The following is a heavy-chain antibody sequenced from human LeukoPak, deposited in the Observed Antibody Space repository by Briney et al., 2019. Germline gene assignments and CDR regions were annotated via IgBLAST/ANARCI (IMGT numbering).Heavy chain of an antibody. CDR2: IYSGGST. V-gene: IGHV3-66*01. CDR3: ARANSGSFLDY. J-gene: IGHJ4*02. Sequence: TGGSLRLSCAASGFTVSSNYMSWVRQAPGKGLEWVSLIYSGGSTYYADSVTGRFTISRDNSKNTLYLQMNSLRAEDTAVYYCARANSGSFLDYWGQGTLVTVSS. CDR1: GFTVSSNY. D-gene: IGHD1-26*01.